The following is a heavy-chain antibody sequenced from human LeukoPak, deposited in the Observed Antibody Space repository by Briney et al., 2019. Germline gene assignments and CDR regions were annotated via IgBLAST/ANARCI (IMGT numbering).Heavy chain of an antibody. CDR1: GFTFSSFA. V-gene: IGHV3-23*01. D-gene: IGHD3-22*01. J-gene: IGHJ3*02. Sequence: GGSLRLSCAASGFTFSSFATSWVRQAPGKGLEWVSGISASGGSTYYADSVKGRFTISRDNSKNTLYLQMNSLGAEDTAVYYCAKGFYDNSASGVFDIWGQGTMVTVSS. CDR2: ISASGGST. CDR3: AKGFYDNSASGVFDI.